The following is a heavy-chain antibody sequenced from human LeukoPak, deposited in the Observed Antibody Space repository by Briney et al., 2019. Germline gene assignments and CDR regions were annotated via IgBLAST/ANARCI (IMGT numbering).Heavy chain of an antibody. CDR2: ISWNSGSI. V-gene: IGHV3-9*01. J-gene: IGHJ4*02. Sequence: PGRSLRLSCAASGFTFDDYAMHWVRQAPGKGLEWVSGISWNSGSIGYADSVKGRFTISRDNAKNSLYLQMSSLRSEDTAVYYCARGEVRSGYIYGPIDYWAQGTLVTVSS. D-gene: IGHD5-18*01. CDR1: GFTFDDYA. CDR3: ARGEVRSGYIYGPIDY.